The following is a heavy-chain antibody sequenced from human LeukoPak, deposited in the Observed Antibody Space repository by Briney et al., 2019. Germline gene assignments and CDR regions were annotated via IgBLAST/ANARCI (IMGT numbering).Heavy chain of an antibody. CDR2: IYSGGST. V-gene: IGHV3-53*01. CDR3: ARASSGFTIYLDV. Sequence: GGSLRLSCAASGFTVSSNYMSWVRQAPGKGLEWVSVIYSGGSTYYADSVKGRFTISRDNSKNTLYLQMNSLRAEDTAVYYCARASSGFTIYLDVWGKGTTVTVSS. J-gene: IGHJ6*03. CDR1: GFTVSSNY. D-gene: IGHD3-3*01.